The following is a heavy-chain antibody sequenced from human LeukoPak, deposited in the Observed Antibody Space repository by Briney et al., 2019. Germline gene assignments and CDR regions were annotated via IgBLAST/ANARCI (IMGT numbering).Heavy chain of an antibody. CDR1: GDSVSNSSAA. V-gene: IGHV6-1*01. Sequence: SQTLSLTCAISGDSVSNSSAAWNWIRQSPSRGLEWLGRTYYRSKWYYDYAVAVKSRISINPDTSKNQFSLQLSSVTLEDTAVYYCARDPVGGSTIFDYWGQGTLVTVSS. CDR2: TYYRSKWYY. CDR3: ARDPVGGSTIFDY. J-gene: IGHJ4*02. D-gene: IGHD1-26*01.